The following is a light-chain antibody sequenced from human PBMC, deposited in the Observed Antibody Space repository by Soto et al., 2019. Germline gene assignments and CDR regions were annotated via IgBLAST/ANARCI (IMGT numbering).Light chain of an antibody. Sequence: DIQMTQSPSSLSASVGDGVTITCRASQDITNYLNWYQQKPGKSPKLLIFDAANLEAGVPSRFSGSGSGTKFTFTITSLQPEDIATYYCQQYENLPLTFGGGTKVE. CDR1: QDITNY. CDR2: DAA. CDR3: QQYENLPLT. J-gene: IGKJ4*01. V-gene: IGKV1-33*01.